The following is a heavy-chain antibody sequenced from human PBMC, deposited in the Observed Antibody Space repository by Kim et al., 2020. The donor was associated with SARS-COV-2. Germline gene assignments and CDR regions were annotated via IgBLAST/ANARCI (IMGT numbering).Heavy chain of an antibody. D-gene: IGHD6-13*01. Sequence: NDYAVSVKSRITINPDTSKNQFSLQLNSVTPEDTTVYYCARAGGAAAYYYWGQGTLVTVSS. CDR3: ARAGGAAAYYY. CDR2: N. V-gene: IGHV6-1*01. J-gene: IGHJ4*02.